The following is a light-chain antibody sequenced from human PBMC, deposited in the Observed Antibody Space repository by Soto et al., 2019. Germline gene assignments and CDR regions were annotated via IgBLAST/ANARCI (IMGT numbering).Light chain of an antibody. CDR1: QSVSSF. J-gene: IGKJ1*01. CDR2: GAS. CDR3: QQYNNWPRT. Sequence: EIVLTQSPPTLSLSPGEGATLSCRASQSVSSFLAWYQQKPGQAPRLLIYGASTRATGIPARFSGSGSGTEFTLTISSLQSEDFAVYYCQQYNNWPRTFGQGTKVDIK. V-gene: IGKV3-15*01.